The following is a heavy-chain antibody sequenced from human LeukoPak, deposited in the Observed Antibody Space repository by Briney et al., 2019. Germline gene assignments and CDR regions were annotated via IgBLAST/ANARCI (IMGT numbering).Heavy chain of an antibody. CDR3: ATASRYGYYYYMDV. V-gene: IGHV1-24*01. D-gene: IGHD1-14*01. CDR2: FDPEDGET. CDR1: GYTLTELS. Sequence: ASVKVPCKVSGYTLTELSMHWVRQAPGKGLEWMGGFDPEDGETIYAQKFQGRVTMTEDTSTDTAYMELSSLRSEDTAVYYCATASRYGYYYYMDVWGKGTTVTVSS. J-gene: IGHJ6*03.